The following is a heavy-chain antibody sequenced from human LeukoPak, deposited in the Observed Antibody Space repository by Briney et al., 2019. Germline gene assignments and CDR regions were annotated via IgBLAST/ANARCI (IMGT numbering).Heavy chain of an antibody. V-gene: IGHV3-11*06. CDR1: GFTFSDYY. D-gene: IGHD3-3*01. Sequence: GGSLRLSCAASGFTFSDYYMSWIRQAPGKGLEWVSSISSSSSYIYYADSVKGRFTISRDNAKNSLYLQMNSLRAEDTAVYYCARALPSTTFGEWLLAFDIWGQGTMVTVSS. CDR2: ISSSSSYI. CDR3: ARALPSTTFGEWLLAFDI. J-gene: IGHJ3*02.